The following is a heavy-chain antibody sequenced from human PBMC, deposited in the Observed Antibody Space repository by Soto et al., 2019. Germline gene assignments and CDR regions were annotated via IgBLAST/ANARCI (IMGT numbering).Heavy chain of an antibody. J-gene: IGHJ5*02. CDR1: GGTFSSYA. CDR3: ATPHAYYYDSSGIGWFDP. Sequence: ASVKVSCKASGGTFSSYAISWVRQAPGQGLEWMGGIIPIFGTANYAQKFQGRVTITADESTSTAYMELSSLRSEDTAVYYCATPHAYYYDSSGIGWFDPWGQGTLVTVSS. V-gene: IGHV1-69*13. D-gene: IGHD3-22*01. CDR2: IIPIFGTA.